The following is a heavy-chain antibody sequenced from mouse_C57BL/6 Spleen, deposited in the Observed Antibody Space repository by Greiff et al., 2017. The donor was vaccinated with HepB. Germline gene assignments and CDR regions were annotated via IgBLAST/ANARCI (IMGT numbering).Heavy chain of an antibody. CDR3: ARDRGYDYAGGFDY. CDR1: GFTFSDYY. J-gene: IGHJ2*01. D-gene: IGHD2-4*01. CDR2: INYDGSST. Sequence: EVQRVESEGGLVQPGRSMKLSCTASGFTFSDYYMAWVRQVPEKGLEWVANINYDGSSTYYLDSLKSRFIISSDNAKNILYLQMSSLKSEDTATYYCARDRGYDYAGGFDYWGQGTTLTVSS. V-gene: IGHV5-16*01.